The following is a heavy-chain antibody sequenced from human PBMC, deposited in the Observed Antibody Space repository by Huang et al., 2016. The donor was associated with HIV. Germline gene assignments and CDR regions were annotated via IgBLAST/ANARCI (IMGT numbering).Heavy chain of an antibody. J-gene: IGHJ6*02. D-gene: IGHD3-3*01. CDR1: GASFTGNY. V-gene: IGHV4-34*01. CDR3: ARQWVLLDYLMGMDV. CDR2: INDSGPT. Sequence: QVHLQQWGAGLLKPSETLTLTCAVSGASFTGNYWTWIRPTPGKGLEWVGEINDSGPTIYDPARGSRVTISIDRSKKQFSLRLSSMTAADTAVYYCARQWVLLDYLMGMDVWGQGTTVIVSS.